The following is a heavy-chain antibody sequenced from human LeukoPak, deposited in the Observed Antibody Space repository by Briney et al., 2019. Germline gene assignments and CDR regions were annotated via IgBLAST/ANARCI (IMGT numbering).Heavy chain of an antibody. CDR3: ARLPQTPLSTYYYGSGRPGY. CDR1: GGSFSGYY. Sequence: SSETLSLTCAVYGGSFSGYYWSWIRQPPGKGLEWIGEINHSGSTNYNPSLKSRVTISVDTSKNQFSLKLSSVTAADTAVYYCARLPQTPLSTYYYGSGRPGYWGQGTLVTVSS. CDR2: INHSGST. V-gene: IGHV4-34*01. J-gene: IGHJ4*02. D-gene: IGHD3-10*01.